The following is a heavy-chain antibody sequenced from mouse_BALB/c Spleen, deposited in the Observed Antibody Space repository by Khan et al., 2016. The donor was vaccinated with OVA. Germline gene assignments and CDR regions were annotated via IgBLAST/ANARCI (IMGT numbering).Heavy chain of an antibody. Sequence: QVQLKESGAELAKPGASVKMSCKASGYSFVNYWIHWVKQRPGQGLEWIGYINPSTGYTEYNQKFKEKATLTADKSSSTAYMQLSSLTSEDSAVYHCTRWGNSYGSTFVYWGQGTTLTVSA. D-gene: IGHD1-1*01. CDR1: GYSFVNYW. CDR3: TRWGNSYGSTFVY. J-gene: IGHJ2*01. CDR2: INPSTGYT. V-gene: IGHV1-7*01.